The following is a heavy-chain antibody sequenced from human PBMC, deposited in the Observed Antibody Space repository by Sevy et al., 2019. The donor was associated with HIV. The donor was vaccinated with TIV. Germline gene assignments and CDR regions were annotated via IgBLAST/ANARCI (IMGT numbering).Heavy chain of an antibody. V-gene: IGHV2-5*02. Sequence: SGPTLVKPTQTLTLTCTFSGFSLTTSGVGVGWIRQPPGKALEWLALIYWDDDSRYSPFLKTRVTITKDTSKNQVVLRXTNMAPVDTATYYCAHVPFIDYNDSSGIYGTWFDPWGQGTLVTVSS. J-gene: IGHJ5*02. D-gene: IGHD3-22*01. CDR1: GFSLTTSGVG. CDR3: AHVPFIDYNDSSGIYGTWFDP. CDR2: IYWDDDS.